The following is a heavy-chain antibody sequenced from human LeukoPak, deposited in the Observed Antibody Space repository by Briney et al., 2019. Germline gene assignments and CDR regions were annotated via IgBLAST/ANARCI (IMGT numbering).Heavy chain of an antibody. CDR1: GFTFDDYA. Sequence: GRSLRLSCAASGFTFDDYAMHWVRQAPGKGLEWVSGISWNSGSIGYADSVKGRFTNSRDNAKNSLYLQMNSLRAEDTALYYCAKGRGSYESSLFDPWGQGTLVTVYS. CDR2: ISWNSGSI. V-gene: IGHV3-9*01. D-gene: IGHD3-22*01. CDR3: AKGRGSYESSLFDP. J-gene: IGHJ5*02.